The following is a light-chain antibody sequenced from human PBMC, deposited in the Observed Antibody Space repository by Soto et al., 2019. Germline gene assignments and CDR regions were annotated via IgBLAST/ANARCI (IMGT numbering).Light chain of an antibody. V-gene: IGLV1-40*01. J-gene: IGLJ1*01. CDR1: TSNIGAGYD. Sequence: QSVLTQPPSVSGAPGQRVTISCTGSTSNIGAGYDVHWYHQLPATAPKLLIYGNSNRPSGVPDRFSGSKSGTSASLAITGLQAEDEADYYCQSYDSSLSGYVFGTGTKLTVL. CDR2: GNS. CDR3: QSYDSSLSGYV.